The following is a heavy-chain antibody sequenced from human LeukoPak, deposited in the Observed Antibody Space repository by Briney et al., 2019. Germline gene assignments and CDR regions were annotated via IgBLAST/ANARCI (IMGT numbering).Heavy chain of an antibody. CDR3: ARVEAGGVNYHYYGMDV. D-gene: IGHD3-16*01. J-gene: IGHJ6*02. Sequence: PGGSLRLSCAASGFTFSSYSMNWVRQAPGKGLEWVSYISSSSSTIYYADSVKGRFTISRDNAKNSLYLQMNSLRAEDTAVYYCARVEAGGVNYHYYGMDVWGQGTTVTVSS. CDR1: GFTFSSYS. CDR2: ISSSSSTI. V-gene: IGHV3-48*01.